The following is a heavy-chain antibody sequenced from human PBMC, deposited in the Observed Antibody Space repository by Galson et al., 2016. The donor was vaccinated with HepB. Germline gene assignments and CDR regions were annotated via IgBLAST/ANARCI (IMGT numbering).Heavy chain of an antibody. Sequence: SLRLSCAASGFTFSSYAMSWVRQAPGKGLEWVSAISNTGGSTYYADSVKGRFTISRDNSKNTLYLQVNSLRAEDTALYYCAKDTGYDFWSGYYQIFDSWGQGTLVTVSS. V-gene: IGHV3-23*01. J-gene: IGHJ4*02. D-gene: IGHD3-3*01. CDR1: GFTFSSYA. CDR3: AKDTGYDFWSGYYQIFDS. CDR2: ISNTGGST.